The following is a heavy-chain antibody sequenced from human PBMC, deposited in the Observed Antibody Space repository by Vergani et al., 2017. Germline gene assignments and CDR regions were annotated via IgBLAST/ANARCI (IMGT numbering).Heavy chain of an antibody. D-gene: IGHD3-10*01. V-gene: IGHV3-30-3*01. CDR1: GFTFSSYA. CDR2: ISYDGSNK. Sequence: QVQLVESGGGVVQPGRSLRLSCAASGFTFSSYAMHWVRQAPGKGLEWVAVISYDGSNKYYADSVKGHFTISRDNSKNTLYLQMNSLRAEDTAVYYCAIDAPNGSGRFFDYWGQGTLVTVSS. CDR3: AIDAPNGSGRFFDY. J-gene: IGHJ4*02.